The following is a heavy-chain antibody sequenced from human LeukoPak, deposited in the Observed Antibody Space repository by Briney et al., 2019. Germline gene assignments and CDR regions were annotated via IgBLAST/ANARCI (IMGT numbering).Heavy chain of an antibody. CDR1: GYSFTSYW. CDR2: IYPGDSDT. D-gene: IGHD1-26*01. J-gene: IGHJ5*02. Sequence: GESLKISCQASGYSFTSYWIGWARQMPGKGLEWMGIIYPGDSDTRYSPSFQGQVTISADKSISTAYLQWGSLKASDTAMYYCARDSGNYRAWFDPWGQGTLVTVSS. V-gene: IGHV5-51*01. CDR3: ARDSGNYRAWFDP.